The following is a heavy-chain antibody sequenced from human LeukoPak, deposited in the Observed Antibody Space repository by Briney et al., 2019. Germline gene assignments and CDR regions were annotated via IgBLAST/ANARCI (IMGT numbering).Heavy chain of an antibody. Sequence: SETLSLTCTVSGGSISSSSYYWGWIRQPPGKGLEWIGSIYYSGSTYYNPSLKGRVTISVDTSKNQFSLKLSSVTAADTAVYYCARQREMDYYFDYWGQGTLVTVSS. J-gene: IGHJ4*02. CDR2: IYYSGST. CDR1: GGSISSSSYY. V-gene: IGHV4-39*01. D-gene: IGHD2-2*03. CDR3: ARQREMDYYFDY.